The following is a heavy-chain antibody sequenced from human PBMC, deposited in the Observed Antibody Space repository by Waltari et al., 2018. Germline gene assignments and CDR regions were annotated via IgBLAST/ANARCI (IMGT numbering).Heavy chain of an antibody. CDR2: IIPIFGTA. Sequence: QVQLVQSGAEVKKPGSSVKVSCKASGGTFSSYAISWVRQAPGQGLEWMGGIIPIFGTANYEQKFQGRVTITADESTSTAYMELSSLRSEDTAVYYCASGELGYCSGGSCYSAHDYWGQGTLVTVSS. D-gene: IGHD2-15*01. V-gene: IGHV1-69*01. CDR3: ASGELGYCSGGSCYSAHDY. J-gene: IGHJ4*02. CDR1: GGTFSSYA.